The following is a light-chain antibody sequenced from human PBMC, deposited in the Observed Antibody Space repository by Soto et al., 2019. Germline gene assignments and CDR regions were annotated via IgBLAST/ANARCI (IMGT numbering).Light chain of an antibody. CDR2: KAS. Sequence: DIQMTQSPATLSASVGDRVTITCRASQSISSRLAWYQQRPGKAPKFLIYKASSLKNGVPLRFSGSGSGTEFTLTISSLQTDDFSTYYRQQYHSYWTFGQGTKVDIK. CDR1: QSISSR. J-gene: IGKJ1*01. V-gene: IGKV1-5*03. CDR3: QQYHSYWT.